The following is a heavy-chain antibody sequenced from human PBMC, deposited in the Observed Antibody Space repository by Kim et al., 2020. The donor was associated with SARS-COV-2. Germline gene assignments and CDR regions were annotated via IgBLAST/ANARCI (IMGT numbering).Heavy chain of an antibody. V-gene: IGHV3-23*01. CDR2: IRGSAGGSST. J-gene: IGHJ4*01. CDR3: ARDIYASAGYYID. CDR1: GFTFSSYA. Sequence: GGSLRLSCAASGFTFSSYAMSWVRQAPGKGLEWVSGIRGSAGGSSTSYSDTVQGRFSISNANNPHTLHVSMHRLRAADTSQYYCARDIYASAGYYID. D-gene: IGHD3-10*01.